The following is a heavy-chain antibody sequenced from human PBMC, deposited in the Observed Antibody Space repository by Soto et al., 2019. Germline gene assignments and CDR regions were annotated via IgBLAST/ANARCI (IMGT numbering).Heavy chain of an antibody. D-gene: IGHD6-6*01. V-gene: IGHV4-31*03. CDR3: ARRGGSSSGYYYYAFDV. CDR2: IYSNGDT. Sequence: SETLSLTCSVSSDSMNSGGYYWSWIRQHPGKGLEWIGYIYSNGDTYYNPSLKSRVTISVDTSKNQFSLNLTSVTGADTAVYYCARRGGSSSGYYYYAFDVWGQGTRVTVSS. CDR1: SDSMNSGGYY. J-gene: IGHJ6*02.